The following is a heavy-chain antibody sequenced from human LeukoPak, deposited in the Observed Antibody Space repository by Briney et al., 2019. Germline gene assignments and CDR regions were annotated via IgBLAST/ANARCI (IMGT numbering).Heavy chain of an antibody. Sequence: GGSLRLSCAASGFTFDDYAMHWVRQAPGKGLEWVSGISWNSGSIGYADSVKGRFTISRDNAKNSLYLQMNSLRAEGTALYYCAKDLVAYYDSSGYLDYWGQGTLGTVSS. V-gene: IGHV3-9*01. CDR2: ISWNSGSI. D-gene: IGHD3-22*01. CDR1: GFTFDDYA. J-gene: IGHJ4*02. CDR3: AKDLVAYYDSSGYLDY.